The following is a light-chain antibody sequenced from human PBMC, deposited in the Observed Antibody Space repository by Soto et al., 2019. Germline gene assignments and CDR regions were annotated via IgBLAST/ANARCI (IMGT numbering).Light chain of an antibody. CDR2: KAS. CDR1: QNVNGW. V-gene: IGKV1-5*03. Sequence: DIQMTQSPSTLSASVGDRVTITCRASQNVNGWLAWYQQKPGKAPKLLINKASTLESGVPSRFSGRGFGTEFTLTISSLQPEDFATYYCLQDYSYPRTFGQGTKLEI. J-gene: IGKJ2*01. CDR3: LQDYSYPRT.